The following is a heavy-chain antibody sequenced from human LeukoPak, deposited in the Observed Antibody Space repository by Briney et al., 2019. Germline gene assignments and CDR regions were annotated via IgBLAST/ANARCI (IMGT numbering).Heavy chain of an antibody. D-gene: IGHD3-10*01. J-gene: IGHJ4*02. V-gene: IGHV3-73*01. Sequence: GGSLKLSSAASGFTFSGSAMHWVRQASGKGLEWVGRIRSKANSYATAYAASVKGRFTISRDDSKNTAYLQMNSLKTEDTAVYYCTRQAISGSGSYTRDYWGQGTLVTVSS. CDR1: GFTFSGSA. CDR3: TRQAISGSGSYTRDY. CDR2: IRSKANSYAT.